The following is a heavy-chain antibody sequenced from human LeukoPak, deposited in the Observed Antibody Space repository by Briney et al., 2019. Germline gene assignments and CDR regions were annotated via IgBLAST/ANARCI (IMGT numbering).Heavy chain of an antibody. CDR3: AKVDHNYYDSSGYYSLAFDY. J-gene: IGHJ4*02. CDR1: GFTFSSYA. V-gene: IGHV3-30*02. D-gene: IGHD3-22*01. Sequence: GRSLRLSCAASGFTFSSYAMHWVRQAPGKGLEWVAFIRYDGSNKYYADSVKGRFTISRDNSKNTLYLQMNSLRAEDTAVYYCAKVDHNYYDSSGYYSLAFDYWGQGTLVTVSS. CDR2: IRYDGSNK.